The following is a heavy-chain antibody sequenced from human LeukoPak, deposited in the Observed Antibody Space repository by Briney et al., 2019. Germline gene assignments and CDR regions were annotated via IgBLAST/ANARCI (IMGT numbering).Heavy chain of an antibody. CDR2: MNPSSGNT. Sequence: ASVKVSCKASGYTFTSYDINWVRQASGQGLEWMGWMNPSSGNTGYAQRFQGRVTMTRNLFISTAYMELSSLEPEDTAVYFCTASLAYYTASGYYPFDYWGQGTLVTVSS. CDR1: GYTFTSYD. J-gene: IGHJ4*02. D-gene: IGHD3-22*01. CDR3: TASLAYYTASGYYPFDY. V-gene: IGHV1-8*01.